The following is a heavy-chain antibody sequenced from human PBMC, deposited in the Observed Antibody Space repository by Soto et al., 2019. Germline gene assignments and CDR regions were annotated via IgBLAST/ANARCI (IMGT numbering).Heavy chain of an antibody. CDR3: AKDQTIFGVVITGYFDY. J-gene: IGHJ4*02. CDR1: GFTFSSYA. D-gene: IGHD3-3*01. V-gene: IGHV3-23*01. Sequence: EVQLLESGGGLVQPGGSLRLSCAASGFTFSSYAMSWVRQAPGKGLEWVSAISGSGGSTYYADSVKGRFTISRDNSKNTLYLQMNSLRAEDTAVYYCAKDQTIFGVVITGYFDYWGQGTLVTVSS. CDR2: ISGSGGST.